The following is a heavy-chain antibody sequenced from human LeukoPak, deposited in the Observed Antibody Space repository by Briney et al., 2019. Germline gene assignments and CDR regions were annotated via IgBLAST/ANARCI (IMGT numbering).Heavy chain of an antibody. V-gene: IGHV3-33*01. Sequence: GGSLRLSCAASGFPFSSYGMHWVRQAPGKGLEWVAVIWYDGSNKYYADSVKGRFTISRDNSKNTLYLQMNSLRAEDTAVYYCARDRGVAAAGTLDYWGQGTLVTVSS. CDR3: ARDRGVAAAGTLDY. CDR2: IWYDGSNK. D-gene: IGHD6-13*01. CDR1: GFPFSSYG. J-gene: IGHJ4*02.